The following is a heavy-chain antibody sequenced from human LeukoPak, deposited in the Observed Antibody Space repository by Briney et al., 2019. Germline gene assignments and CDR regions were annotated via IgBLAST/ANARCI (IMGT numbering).Heavy chain of an antibody. D-gene: IGHD2-15*01. J-gene: IGHJ6*02. CDR2: IYSGGST. V-gene: IGHV3-66*01. CDR1: GFTVSSNY. CDR3: ARDGTCSGGSCYSFYGLDV. Sequence: GGSLRLSCAASGFTVSSNYMSWVRQAPGKGLEWVSVIYSGGSTYYADSVKGSFTISRDNPKNTLYLQMNSLRAEDTAVYYCARDGTCSGGSCYSFYGLDVWGQGTTVTVSS.